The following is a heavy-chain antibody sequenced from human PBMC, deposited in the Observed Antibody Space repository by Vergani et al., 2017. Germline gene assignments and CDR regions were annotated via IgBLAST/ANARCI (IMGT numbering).Heavy chain of an antibody. CDR1: GGSFSGYY. D-gene: IGHD2-2*01. V-gene: IGHV3-23*01. CDR3: AKDGGGGYCSSTSCSYYFDY. J-gene: IGHJ4*02. Sequence: VQLQQWGAGLLKPSETLSLTCAVYGGSFSGYYWSWIRQPPGKGLEWVSAISGSGGSTYYADPVKGRFTISRDNSKNTLYLQMNSLRTEDTAVYYCAKDGGGGYCSSTSCSYYFDYWGQGTLVTVSS. CDR2: ISGSGGST.